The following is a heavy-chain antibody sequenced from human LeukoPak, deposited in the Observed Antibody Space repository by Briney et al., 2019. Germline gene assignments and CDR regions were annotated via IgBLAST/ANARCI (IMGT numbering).Heavy chain of an antibody. CDR2: INPNSGGT. D-gene: IGHD6-19*01. CDR1: GYTFTGYY. CDR3: ARDGSSGWSYYYYYMDV. V-gene: IGHV1-2*02. J-gene: IGHJ6*03. Sequence: ASVKVSCKASGYTFTGYYMHWVRQAPGQGLEWMGWINPNSGGTNYAQKFQGRVTMTRDTSISTAYMELSRLRSDDTAVYYCARDGSSGWSYYYYYMDVWGKGTTVTISS.